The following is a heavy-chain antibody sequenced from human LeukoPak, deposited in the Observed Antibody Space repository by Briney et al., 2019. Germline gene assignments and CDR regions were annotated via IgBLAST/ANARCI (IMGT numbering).Heavy chain of an antibody. D-gene: IGHD3-9*01. Sequence: ASVKVSCKASGYTFTGYYMHWVRQAPGQGLEWMGWINPNSGGTNYAQKFQGRVTMTRDTSISTAYMELSRLRSDDTAVYYCARILYDILTGNDPLLDYWGQGTLVTVSS. V-gene: IGHV1-2*02. CDR3: ARILYDILTGNDPLLDY. CDR2: INPNSGGT. J-gene: IGHJ4*02. CDR1: GYTFTGYY.